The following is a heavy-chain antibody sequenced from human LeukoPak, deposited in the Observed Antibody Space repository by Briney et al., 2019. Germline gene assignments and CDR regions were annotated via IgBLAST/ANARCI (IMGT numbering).Heavy chain of an antibody. CDR3: TTDLTYYYDSSGYYYGSGVDY. Sequence: GGSLRLSCAASGFTFSNAWMSWVRQAPGKGLEWVGRIKSKTDGGTTDYAAPVKGRFTISRDDSKDTLYLQMNSLKTEDTAVYYCTTDLTYYYDSSGYYYGSGVDYWGQGTLVTVSS. V-gene: IGHV3-15*01. J-gene: IGHJ4*02. CDR2: IKSKTDGGTT. CDR1: GFTFSNAW. D-gene: IGHD3-22*01.